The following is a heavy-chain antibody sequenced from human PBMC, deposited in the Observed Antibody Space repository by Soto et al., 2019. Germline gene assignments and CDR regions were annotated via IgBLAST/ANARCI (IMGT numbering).Heavy chain of an antibody. J-gene: IGHJ4*02. CDR3: AHRVLRTVFGLVTTTAIYFDF. Sequence: QITLNESGPTQVKPRQTLTLTCTFSGFSLTTSGVGVGWIRQSPGKAPEWLALIYWDDDKRYSPSLKSRLTITKDTSNTPVVLKMADLDPADTATYYCAHRVLRTVFGLVTTTAIYFDFWGQGTPVAVSS. D-gene: IGHD3-3*01. V-gene: IGHV2-5*02. CDR2: IYWDDDK. CDR1: GFSLTTSGVG.